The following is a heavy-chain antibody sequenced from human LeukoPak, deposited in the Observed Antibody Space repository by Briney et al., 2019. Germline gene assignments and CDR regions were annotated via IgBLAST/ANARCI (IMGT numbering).Heavy chain of an antibody. J-gene: IGHJ4*02. CDR3: ARVSGYDWESFYDY. CDR2: IYYSGST. CDR1: GGSISSYY. Sequence: TSETLSLTCTVSGGSISSYYWSWIRQPPGKGLEWIGYIYYSGSTNYNPSLKSRVTISVDTSKNQFSLKLSSVTAADTAVYYCARVSGYDWESFYDYWGQGTLVTVSS. V-gene: IGHV4-59*01. D-gene: IGHD5-12*01.